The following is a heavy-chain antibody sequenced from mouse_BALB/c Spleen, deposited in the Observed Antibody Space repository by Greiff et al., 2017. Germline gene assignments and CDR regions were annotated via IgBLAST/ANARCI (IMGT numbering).Heavy chain of an antibody. Sequence: DVQLQESGGGLVKPGGSLKLSCAASGFTFSSYAMSWVRQTPEKRLEWVASISSGGSTYYPDSVKGRFTISRDNARNILYLQMSSLRSEDTAMYYCAREGGNYGGFAYWGQGTLVTVSA. CDR2: ISSGGST. J-gene: IGHJ3*01. CDR3: AREGGNYGGFAY. V-gene: IGHV5-6-5*01. D-gene: IGHD2-1*01. CDR1: GFTFSSYA.